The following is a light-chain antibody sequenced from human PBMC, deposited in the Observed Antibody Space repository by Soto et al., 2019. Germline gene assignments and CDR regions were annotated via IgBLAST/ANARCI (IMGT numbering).Light chain of an antibody. Sequence: EIVMTPSPATLSVSPVERATLSCRASQSVSSNLAWYQQKPGQAPRLLIYGASTRATGIPARFSGSGSGTEFTLTISSLQSEDFAVYYCQKYNNWPRTFGQGTKVDIK. J-gene: IGKJ1*01. CDR3: QKYNNWPRT. V-gene: IGKV3-15*01. CDR2: GAS. CDR1: QSVSSN.